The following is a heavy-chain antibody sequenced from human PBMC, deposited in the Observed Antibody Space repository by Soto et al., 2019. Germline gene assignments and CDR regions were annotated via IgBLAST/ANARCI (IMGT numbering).Heavy chain of an antibody. CDR3: AHSPWCSGGXXYSLSLDY. J-gene: IGHJ4*02. D-gene: IGHD2-15*01. Sequence: QITLKESGPTLVKPTQTLTLTCTFSGFSLSTSGVGVGWIRQPPGKALEWLALIYWDDDKRYSPSLKSRLTITKDTSKNQVVLTMTNMDPXDTATXYXAHSPWCSGGXXYSLSLDYWGQGTLVTVSS. CDR1: GFSLSTSGVG. V-gene: IGHV2-5*02. CDR2: IYWDDDK.